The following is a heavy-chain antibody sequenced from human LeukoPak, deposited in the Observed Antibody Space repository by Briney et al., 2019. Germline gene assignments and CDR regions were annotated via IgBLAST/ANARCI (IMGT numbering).Heavy chain of an antibody. D-gene: IGHD3-22*01. Sequence: GESLKISCKVSGYSLINHWIGWVRQMPGKGLDWMGIIYPGNADATYSPSFQGQVTISADKSTTTVYLQWSSLKASYTAMYYCARQGSYDNSGYSFDYWGQGTLVTVSS. CDR2: IYPGNADA. V-gene: IGHV5-51*01. CDR3: ARQGSYDNSGYSFDY. CDR1: GYSLINHW. J-gene: IGHJ4*02.